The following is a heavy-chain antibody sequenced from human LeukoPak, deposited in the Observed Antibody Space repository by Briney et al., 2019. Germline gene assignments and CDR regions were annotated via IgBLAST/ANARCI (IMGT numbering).Heavy chain of an antibody. CDR2: IWYDGSNK. CDR1: GFTFSSYG. J-gene: IGHJ1*01. D-gene: IGHD6-13*01. CDR3: AREPFEQQLGAEYFQH. Sequence: GGSLRLSCAASGFTFSSYGMHWVRQAPGKGLEWVAVIWYDGSNKYYADSVKGRFTISRDNSKNSLYLQMNSLRAEDTAVYYCAREPFEQQLGAEYFQHWGQGTLVTVSS. V-gene: IGHV3-33*01.